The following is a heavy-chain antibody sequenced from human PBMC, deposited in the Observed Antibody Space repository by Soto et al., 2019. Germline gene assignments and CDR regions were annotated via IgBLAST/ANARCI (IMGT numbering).Heavy chain of an antibody. CDR1: GFTFSSYL. Sequence: EVQLVESGGGLVKPGGSLRLSCAASGFTFSSYLMNWVRQAPGKGLEWVSAISGSSSYIYYTDSVRGRFTISRDNAKNSVYLQMNSLRVEDTAVYYCARDPSGALPGFDYWGQGILVIVSS. CDR3: ARDPSGALPGFDY. V-gene: IGHV3-21*02. J-gene: IGHJ4*02. CDR2: ISGSSSYI. D-gene: IGHD3-3*01.